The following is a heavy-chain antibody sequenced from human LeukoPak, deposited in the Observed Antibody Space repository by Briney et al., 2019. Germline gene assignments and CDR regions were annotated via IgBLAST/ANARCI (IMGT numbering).Heavy chain of an antibody. D-gene: IGHD2-2*01. V-gene: IGHV1-18*01. CDR1: GYTFTSYG. CDR2: ISAYNGNT. J-gene: IGHJ5*02. Sequence: ASVKVSCKASGYTFTSYGISWVRQAPGQGLEWMGWISAYNGNTNYAQKLQGRVTMTTDTSTSTAYMELRSLGSDDTAVYYCARGGASTKVVPAATGFDPWGQGTLVTVSS. CDR3: ARGGASTKVVPAATGFDP.